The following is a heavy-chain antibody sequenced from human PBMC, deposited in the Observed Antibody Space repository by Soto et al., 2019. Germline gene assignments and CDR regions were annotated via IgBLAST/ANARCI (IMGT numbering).Heavy chain of an antibody. D-gene: IGHD6-13*01. V-gene: IGHV3-74*01. Sequence: PGGSLRLSCAASGFTFINYWMHWVRQVPGKGLAWLSRIKGDGSLTNYADSVKGRFTISRDNAKNTLYLQMDSLRVEDTAVYYCAILSGMYYSSSQAAYYLDYWGQGVLVTVSS. CDR3: AILSGMYYSSSQAAYYLDY. CDR1: GFTFINYW. J-gene: IGHJ4*02. CDR2: IKGDGSLT.